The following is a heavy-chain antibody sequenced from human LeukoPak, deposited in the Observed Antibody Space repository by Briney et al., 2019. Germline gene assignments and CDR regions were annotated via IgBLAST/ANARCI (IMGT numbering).Heavy chain of an antibody. D-gene: IGHD6-19*01. CDR2: IYYSGST. CDR3: ARAIAVAGTDYYGMDV. V-gene: IGHV4-59*01. CDR1: GGSISSYY. Sequence: SETLSLTCTVSGGSISSYYWSWIRQPPGKGLEWIGYIYYSGSTNYNPSLRSRVTISVDTSKNQFSLKLSSVTAADTAVYYCARAIAVAGTDYYGMDVWGQGTTVTVSS. J-gene: IGHJ6*02.